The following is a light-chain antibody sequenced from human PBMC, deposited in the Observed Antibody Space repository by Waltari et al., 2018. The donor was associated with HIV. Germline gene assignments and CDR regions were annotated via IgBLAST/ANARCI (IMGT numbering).Light chain of an antibody. CDR3: SSYAGPNHLL. V-gene: IGLV2-8*01. J-gene: IGLJ2*01. CDR2: GVN. Sequence: QSALTQPPSASGSPGQSVTFSCTGTSRDVGAYNFVSWYQQHPGKAPKLIIYGVNRRPSGFPDRFSGSKSGNTASLTVSGLQADDEADYYCSSYAGPNHLLFGGGTKLTVL. CDR1: SRDVGAYNF.